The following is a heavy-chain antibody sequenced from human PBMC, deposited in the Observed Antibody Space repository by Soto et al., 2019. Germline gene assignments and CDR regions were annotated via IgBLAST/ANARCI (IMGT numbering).Heavy chain of an antibody. CDR3: ARGSGRFHDYYYYGMDV. CDR1: GGSISSGDYY. J-gene: IGHJ6*02. D-gene: IGHD3-3*01. CDR2: IYYSGST. V-gene: IGHV4-31*03. Sequence: SETLSLTCTVSGGSISSGDYYWSWIRQHPGKSLEWIGYIYYSGSTYYNPSLKSRVTISVDTSKNQFSLKLSSVTAADTAVYYCARGSGRFHDYYYYGMDVWGQGTTVTVSS.